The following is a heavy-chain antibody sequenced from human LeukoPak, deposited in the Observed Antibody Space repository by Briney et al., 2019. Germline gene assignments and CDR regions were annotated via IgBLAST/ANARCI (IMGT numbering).Heavy chain of an antibody. CDR2: IYYSGST. CDR3: ARQPAYYYFILV. J-gene: IGHJ6*01. V-gene: IGHV4-39*01. CDR1: GGSISSSSYY. Sequence: SETLSLTCTVSGGSISSSSYYWGWLRQPPGTGLEWLGSIYYSGSTYYNPSLKSRVTISVDTSKNQFSLKLSSVTAADPAVYYCARQPAYYYFILVLVEGTTAAVSP.